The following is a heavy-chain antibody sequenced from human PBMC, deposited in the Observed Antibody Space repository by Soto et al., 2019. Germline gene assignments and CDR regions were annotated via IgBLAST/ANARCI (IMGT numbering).Heavy chain of an antibody. Sequence: PGGSLTLSCAASGFTFSSYGMHWVRQAPGKGLEWVAVISYDGSYKYYADSVKGRFTISRDNSKNTLYLQMNSLRAEDTAVYYCAKWNGGFDYWGQGTLVTVSS. CDR1: GFTFSSYG. J-gene: IGHJ4*02. V-gene: IGHV3-30*18. D-gene: IGHD3-16*01. CDR3: AKWNGGFDY. CDR2: ISYDGSYK.